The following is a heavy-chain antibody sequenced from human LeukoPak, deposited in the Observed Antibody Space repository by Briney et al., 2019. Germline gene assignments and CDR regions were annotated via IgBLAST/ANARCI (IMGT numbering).Heavy chain of an antibody. D-gene: IGHD4-17*01. Sequence: PSQTLSLTCTVSGGSISSGGYYWSWLRQHPGKGLEWIGYIYYSGSTYYNPSLKSRVTIFVDTSNNQFSLKLSSVTAADTAVYYCARDHYGDYPFRSFDYWGQGTLVTVSS. V-gene: IGHV4-31*03. CDR3: ARDHYGDYPFRSFDY. CDR1: GGSISSGGYY. J-gene: IGHJ4*02. CDR2: IYYSGST.